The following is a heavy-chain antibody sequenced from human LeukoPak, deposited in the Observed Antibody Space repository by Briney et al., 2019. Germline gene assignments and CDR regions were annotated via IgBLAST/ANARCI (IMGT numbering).Heavy chain of an antibody. V-gene: IGHV1-2*02. CDR1: GYTFTGHY. Sequence: ASVNVSCKASGYTFTGHYMNWVRLAPGQGLEWMGWINPTGGTTYAQKFQDRVTMTRDTSINTAYMELSGLRSDDPTVYYCARDLGWSSSHWGQGTLVTVSS. J-gene: IGHJ4*02. CDR3: ARDLGWSSSH. CDR2: INPTGGT. D-gene: IGHD6-6*01.